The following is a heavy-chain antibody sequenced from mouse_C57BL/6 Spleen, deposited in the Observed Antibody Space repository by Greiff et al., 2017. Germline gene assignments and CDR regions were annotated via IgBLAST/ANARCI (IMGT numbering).Heavy chain of an antibody. CDR2: IRNKANGYTT. D-gene: IGHD1-1*01. V-gene: IGHV7-3*01. CDR1: GFTFTDYY. CDR3: ARYLTTVVAGNYFDY. Sequence: EVQLQESGGGLVQPGGSLSLSCAASGFTFTDYYMSWVRQPPGKALEWLGFIRNKANGYTTEYSASVKGRFTISRDNSQSILYLQMNALRAEDSATYYCARYLTTVVAGNYFDYWGQGTTLTVSS. J-gene: IGHJ2*01.